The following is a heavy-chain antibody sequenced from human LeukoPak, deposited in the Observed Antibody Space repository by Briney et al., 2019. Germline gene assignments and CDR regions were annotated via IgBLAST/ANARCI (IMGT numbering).Heavy chain of an antibody. D-gene: IGHD2-15*01. CDR2: ISYDGNIK. CDR3: AKNGDRGAYCSGGSCYPYYYYYMDV. J-gene: IGHJ6*03. Sequence: GGSLRLSCAASGFSFTSYNFHWVRQAPGKGLQWLGFISYDGNIKYEDSVKGRFTISRDNAKNSLYLQMNSLRAEDTAVYYCAKNGDRGAYCSGGSCYPYYYYYMDVWGKGTTVTISS. V-gene: IGHV3-30*18. CDR1: GFSFTSYN.